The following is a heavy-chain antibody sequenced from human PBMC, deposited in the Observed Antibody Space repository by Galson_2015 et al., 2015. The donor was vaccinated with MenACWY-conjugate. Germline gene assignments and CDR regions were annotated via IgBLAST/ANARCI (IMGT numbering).Heavy chain of an antibody. V-gene: IGHV4-38-2*02. J-gene: IGHJ4*02. CDR2: FHHSGRA. D-gene: IGHD6-19*01. CDR1: GDFDTSNYY. Sequence: ETLSLTCTVSGDFDTSNYYWGWIRQPPGKGLEWLGSFHHSGRAYYHPSLQRRLTTSVGTSKPQLLLKLISDTAADTALYYCARKSGWPNFFDYWGQGILVTVSS. CDR3: ARKSGWPNFFDY.